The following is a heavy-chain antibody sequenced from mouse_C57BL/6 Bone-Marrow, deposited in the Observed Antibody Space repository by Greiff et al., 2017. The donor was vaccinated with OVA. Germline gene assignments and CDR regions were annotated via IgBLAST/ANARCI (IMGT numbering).Heavy chain of an antibody. CDR2: SRNKANDYTT. Sequence: EVKLMESGGGLVQSGRSLRLSCATSGFTFSDFYMEWVRQAPGKGLEWIAASRNKANDYTTEYSASVKGRFIVSRDTSQSILYLQMNALRAEDTAIYYCARDAPSGRGYFDYWGQGTTLTVSS. J-gene: IGHJ2*01. V-gene: IGHV7-1*01. D-gene: IGHD3-1*01. CDR3: ARDAPSGRGYFDY. CDR1: GFTFSDFY.